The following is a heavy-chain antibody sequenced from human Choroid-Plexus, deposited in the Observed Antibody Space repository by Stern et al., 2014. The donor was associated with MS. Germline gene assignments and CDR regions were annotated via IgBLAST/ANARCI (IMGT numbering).Heavy chain of an antibody. CDR3: AKDRHYLTYFFDH. V-gene: IGHV3-30*18. Sequence: VHLVESGGGVAQPGRPLRLSCVASGFTFGSCAMHWVRPAPGKGLEWVAGVSYDGSNKYYADSVKGRFTISRDNSQNTLYMQMSSLRPEDTAVYYCAKDRHYLTYFFDHWGQGSLVTVSS. D-gene: IGHD2/OR15-2a*01. CDR2: VSYDGSNK. J-gene: IGHJ5*02. CDR1: GFTFGSCA.